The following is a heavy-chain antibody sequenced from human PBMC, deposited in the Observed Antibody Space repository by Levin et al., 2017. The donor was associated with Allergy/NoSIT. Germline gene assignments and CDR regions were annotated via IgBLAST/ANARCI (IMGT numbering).Heavy chain of an antibody. CDR3: ARVMLSTYYYMDG. V-gene: IGHV4-31*03. Sequence: SETLSLTCTVSGGSISSRGYYWSWIRQHPGKGLEWIGYIYYSGTTYYNPSLRSRVTISVDTSKNQFSLKLSAVTAADTAVYYCARVMLSTYYYMDGWGKGTTVTVSS. J-gene: IGHJ6*03. CDR2: IYYSGTT. CDR1: GGSISSRGYY. D-gene: IGHD3-16*01.